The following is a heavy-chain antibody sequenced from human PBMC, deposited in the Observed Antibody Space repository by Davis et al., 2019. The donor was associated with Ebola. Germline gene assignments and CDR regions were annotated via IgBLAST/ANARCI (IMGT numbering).Heavy chain of an antibody. CDR1: GYMFTSYY. CDR3: AREGFDEGVPIA. Sequence: AASVKVSCKASGYMFTSYYIHWVRQAPGQGLEWMGIINPSGGSTTYAQKFQGRITMTRDTSTNTVYMEVNTLTSEDTAMYYCAREGFDEGVPIAWGQGTLITVSS. V-gene: IGHV1-46*01. CDR2: INPSGGST. J-gene: IGHJ4*02. D-gene: IGHD2-15*01.